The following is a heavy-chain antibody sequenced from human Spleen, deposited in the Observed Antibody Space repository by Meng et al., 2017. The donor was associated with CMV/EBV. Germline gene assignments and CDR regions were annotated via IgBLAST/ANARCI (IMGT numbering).Heavy chain of an antibody. CDR3: ARALGAGKGWFDP. Sequence: GDSVSSHSAAWNWIRQSPSRGLEWLGRTYYRSKWYSDYGVSVKSRITINSDTSKNQFSLHLNSATPEDTAVYYCARALGAGKGWFDPWGQGTLVTVSS. CDR1: GDSVSSHSAA. CDR2: TYYRSKWYS. J-gene: IGHJ5*02. D-gene: IGHD4/OR15-4a*01. V-gene: IGHV6-1*01.